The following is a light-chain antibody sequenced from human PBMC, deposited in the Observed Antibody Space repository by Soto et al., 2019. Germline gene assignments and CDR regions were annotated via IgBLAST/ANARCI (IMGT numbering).Light chain of an antibody. Sequence: DIQMTQSPSTLSASVGDKVTITCRASQSISRWLAWYQQKPGKAPKILISDASILENGVPSRFSGTGSGTEFTLTISNLQPDDFATYFCQQYNSFSLITFGQGTRLEIK. CDR2: DAS. V-gene: IGKV1-5*01. CDR1: QSISRW. CDR3: QQYNSFSLIT. J-gene: IGKJ5*01.